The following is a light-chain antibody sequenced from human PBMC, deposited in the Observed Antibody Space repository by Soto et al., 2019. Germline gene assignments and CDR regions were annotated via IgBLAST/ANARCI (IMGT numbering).Light chain of an antibody. V-gene: IGKV3-20*01. Sequence: EIVLSQSSGTLSLSLVERATLSCRASQSVSNNFLAWYQQKPGQAPRLLIYGASSRATGIPDRFSGSGSGTDFTLTISRLETEDFGVYYCQQYATSPPRTFGQGTKVDIK. J-gene: IGKJ1*01. CDR1: QSVSNNF. CDR2: GAS. CDR3: QQYATSPPRT.